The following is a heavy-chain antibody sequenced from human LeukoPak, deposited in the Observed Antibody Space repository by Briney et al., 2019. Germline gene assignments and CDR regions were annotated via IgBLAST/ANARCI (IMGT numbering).Heavy chain of an antibody. CDR3: ARGGYSDY. Sequence: ASLKVSCKSSDDTLASYGISWVRQAPGQGLEWMGWISPFNGKTNYAQKFQGRVTMTTDTSTSTAYMELRSLRYDDTAVYYCARGGYSDYWGQGTLVTVSS. J-gene: IGHJ4*02. CDR2: ISPFNGKT. V-gene: IGHV1-18*01. CDR1: DDTLASYG. D-gene: IGHD3-10*01.